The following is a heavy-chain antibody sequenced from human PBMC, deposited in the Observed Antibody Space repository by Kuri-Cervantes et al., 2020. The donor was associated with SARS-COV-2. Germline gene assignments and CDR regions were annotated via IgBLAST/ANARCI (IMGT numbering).Heavy chain of an antibody. CDR2: IKQDGSEK. D-gene: IGHD2-15*01. CDR1: GFTFSSYS. V-gene: IGHV3-7*01. CDR3: ARGAFGYCSGGSCYSHY. J-gene: IGHJ4*02. Sequence: GESLKISCAASGFTFSSYSMNWVRQAPGKGLEWVANIKQDGSEKYYVDSVKGRFTISRDNAKNSLYLQMNSLRAEDTAVYYCARGAFGYCSGGSCYSHYWGQGTLGT.